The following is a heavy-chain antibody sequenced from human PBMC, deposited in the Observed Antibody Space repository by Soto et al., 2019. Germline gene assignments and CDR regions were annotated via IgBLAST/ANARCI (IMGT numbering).Heavy chain of an antibody. Sequence: RKGLEWVSIISSSGDGTYDADSVKGRFTISRDNSKNTLYLQMNSLRAEDTAVYYCARGGSSGLRPEGGRRDCSNGSDVRRNGSTDIVTS. CDR2: ISSSGDGT. J-gene: IGHJ6*04. V-gene: IGHV3-23*01. CDR3: ARGGSSGLRPEGGRRDCSNGSDV. D-gene: IGHD6-19*01.